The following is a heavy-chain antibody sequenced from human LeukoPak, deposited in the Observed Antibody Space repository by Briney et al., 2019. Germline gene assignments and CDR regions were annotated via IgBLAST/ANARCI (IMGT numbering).Heavy chain of an antibody. CDR3: TSSSNGAVSGEDY. CDR1: GYTFTSYD. Sequence: ASVKVSCKASGYTFTSYDINWVRQATGQGLEWMGGIIPIFGTANYAQKFQGRVTITTDESTSTAYMELSSLRSEDTAVYYCTSSSNGAVSGEDYWGQGTLVTVSS. V-gene: IGHV1-69*05. CDR2: IIPIFGTA. D-gene: IGHD3-16*01. J-gene: IGHJ4*02.